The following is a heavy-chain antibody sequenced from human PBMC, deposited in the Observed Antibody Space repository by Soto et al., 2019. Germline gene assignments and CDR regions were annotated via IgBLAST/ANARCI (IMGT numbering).Heavy chain of an antibody. D-gene: IGHD3-22*01. CDR3: ARASNYYDSSGFSRNFDY. V-gene: IGHV4-39*01. Sequence: SETLSLTCTDSGGSITSSNYYWGWLRPPPGKGLEWIGTMYYTGSTYYNPSLRSRVTISIDTSKNQFSLKLNSVTAADTAVYYCARASNYYDSSGFSRNFDYWGQGTQVTVSS. CDR1: GGSITSSNYY. J-gene: IGHJ4*02. CDR2: MYYTGST.